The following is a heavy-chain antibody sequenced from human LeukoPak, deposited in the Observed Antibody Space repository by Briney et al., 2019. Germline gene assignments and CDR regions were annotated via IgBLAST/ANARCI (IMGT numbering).Heavy chain of an antibody. V-gene: IGHV4-59*01. Sequence: SETLSVTCTVSGGSISSYYWSWIRQPPGKGLEWIGYIYYSGSTNYNPPLKSRVTISVDTSKNQFSLKLSSVTAADTAVYYCARAPHSGSYWYYYYGMDVWGQGTTVTVSS. J-gene: IGHJ6*02. D-gene: IGHD3-10*01. CDR1: GGSISSYY. CDR2: IYYSGST. CDR3: ARAPHSGSYWYYYYGMDV.